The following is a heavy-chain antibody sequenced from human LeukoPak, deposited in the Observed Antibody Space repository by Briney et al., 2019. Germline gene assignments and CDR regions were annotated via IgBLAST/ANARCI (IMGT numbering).Heavy chain of an antibody. CDR1: GYTFTSYD. J-gene: IGHJ4*02. CDR2: MNPNSGNT. D-gene: IGHD6-19*01. V-gene: IGHV1-8*01. CDR3: ARGGGGSGNFDY. Sequence: ASVKVSCKASGYTFTSYDIDWVRQATGQGIEWMGWMNPNSGNTGYAQKFQGRVTITRNRAINTDYMELSSLRSEDTAVYYCARGGGGSGNFDYWGQGTLVTVSS.